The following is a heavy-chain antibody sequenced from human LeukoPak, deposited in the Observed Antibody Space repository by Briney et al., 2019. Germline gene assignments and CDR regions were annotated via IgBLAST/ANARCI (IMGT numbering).Heavy chain of an antibody. V-gene: IGHV3-23*01. Sequence: GSLRLSCAASGFTFSSYAMSWVRQAPGKGLEWVSAISGSGGSTYYADSVKGRFTISRDNSKNTLYLQMNSLRAEDTAVYYCARDGDYDFWSGYYGYYYYGMDVWGQGTTVTVSS. CDR1: GFTFSSYA. J-gene: IGHJ6*02. CDR3: ARDGDYDFWSGYYGYYYYGMDV. D-gene: IGHD3-3*01. CDR2: ISGSGGST.